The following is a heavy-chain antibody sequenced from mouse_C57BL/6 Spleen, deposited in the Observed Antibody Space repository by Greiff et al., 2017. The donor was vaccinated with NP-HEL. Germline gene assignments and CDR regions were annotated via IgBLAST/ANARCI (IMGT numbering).Heavy chain of an antibody. CDR3: ASSYYSNYGAY. CDR2: IHPNSGST. V-gene: IGHV1-64*01. Sequence: QVQLQQPGAELVKPGASVKLSCKASGYTFTSYWMHWMKQRPGQGLEWIGMIHPNSGSTNYNEKFKSKATLTVDKSSSTAYMQLSSLTSEDSAVYYCASSYYSNYGAYWGQGTLVTVSA. CDR1: GYTFTSYW. J-gene: IGHJ3*01. D-gene: IGHD2-5*01.